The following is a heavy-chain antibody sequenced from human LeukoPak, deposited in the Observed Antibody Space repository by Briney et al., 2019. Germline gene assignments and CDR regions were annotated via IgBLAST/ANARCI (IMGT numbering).Heavy chain of an antibody. J-gene: IGHJ6*03. V-gene: IGHV3-30*04. Sequence: GRSLRLSCAASGFTFSSYAMHWVRQAPGKGLEWVAVISYDGSNKYYADSVKGRFTISRDNSKNTLYLQMNSLRAEDTAAYYCARAVVEMATISDYYYYMDVWGKGTTVTVSS. CDR1: GFTFSSYA. CDR2: ISYDGSNK. CDR3: ARAVVEMATISDYYYYMDV. D-gene: IGHD5-24*01.